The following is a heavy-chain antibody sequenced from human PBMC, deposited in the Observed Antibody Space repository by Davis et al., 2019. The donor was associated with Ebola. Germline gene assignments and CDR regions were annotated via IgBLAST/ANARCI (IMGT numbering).Heavy chain of an antibody. CDR1: GGTFSSYA. CDR3: AGAGLGYCSSTSCHYYYYYGMDV. D-gene: IGHD2-2*01. V-gene: IGHV1-69*05. J-gene: IGHJ6*02. CDR2: IIPIFGTA. Sequence: SVKVSCKASGGTFSSYAISWVRQAPGQGLEWMGGIIPIFGTASYAQKFQGRVTITRDTSASTAYMELSSLRSEDTAVYYCAGAGLGYCSSTSCHYYYYYGMDVWGQGTTVTVSS.